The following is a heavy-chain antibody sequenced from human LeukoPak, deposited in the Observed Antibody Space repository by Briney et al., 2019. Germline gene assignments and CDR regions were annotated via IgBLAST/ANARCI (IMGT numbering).Heavy chain of an antibody. V-gene: IGHV3-73*01. CDR1: VFAFSDSA. CDR3: TRDSGTYNWFDP. J-gene: IGHJ5*02. CDR2: MDKETNLYAT. D-gene: IGHD1-26*01. Sequence: GGTLKLSCVASVFAFSDSAIHWVRQSSGKGLEGIGHMDKETNLYATALAPSVKGRFTVSRDDSKNTAYLHMNSLKTEDTALYYCTRDSGTYNWFDPWGQGNLVTVSS.